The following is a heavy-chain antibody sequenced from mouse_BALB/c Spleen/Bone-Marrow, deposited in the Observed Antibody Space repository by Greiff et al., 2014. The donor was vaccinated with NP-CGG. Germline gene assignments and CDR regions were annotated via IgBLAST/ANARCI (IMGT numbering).Heavy chain of an antibody. CDR2: ILPGSGST. CDR3: ARDWDPFAY. CDR1: GYTFSSYW. V-gene: IGHV1-9*01. Sequence: VQLVESGAELTKPGASVKISCKATGYTFSSYWIEWVKQRPGHGLEWIGEILPGSGSTNYNEKFKGRATFTADTSSNTAYMQLSSLTSEDSAVYYCARDWDPFAYWGQGTLVTVSA. D-gene: IGHD4-1*01. J-gene: IGHJ3*01.